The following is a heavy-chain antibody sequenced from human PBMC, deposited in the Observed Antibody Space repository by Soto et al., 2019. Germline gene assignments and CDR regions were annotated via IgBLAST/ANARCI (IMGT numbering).Heavy chain of an antibody. V-gene: IGHV3-33*01. CDR3: ARCGTDCSFDY. CDR1: GFTFTSYG. CDR2: IWYDGGNK. Sequence: QVQLVESGGGVVQPGRSLRLSCAASGFTFTSYGIHWVRQPPGKGLEWVAIIWYDGGNKYYAESVKGRFTISRDQSKNTVYLQMNSLRAEDTAVYYCARCGTDCSFDYWGQGTLVTVSS. D-gene: IGHD2-21*02. J-gene: IGHJ4*02.